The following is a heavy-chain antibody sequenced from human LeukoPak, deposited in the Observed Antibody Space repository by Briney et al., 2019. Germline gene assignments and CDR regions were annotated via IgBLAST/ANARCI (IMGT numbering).Heavy chain of an antibody. CDR1: GFTFSSNA. D-gene: IGHD1-20*01. Sequence: GGSLRLSCAASGFTFSSNAMHWVRRAPGKGLEWVAVISYDGSKKYYADSVKGRFTISRDNSKNTLYLQMNSLRAEDTAVYYCARDSVQLITGTTGYYYYGMDVWGQGTTGTVSS. CDR2: ISYDGSKK. CDR3: ARDSVQLITGTTGYYYYGMDV. J-gene: IGHJ6*02. V-gene: IGHV3-30-3*01.